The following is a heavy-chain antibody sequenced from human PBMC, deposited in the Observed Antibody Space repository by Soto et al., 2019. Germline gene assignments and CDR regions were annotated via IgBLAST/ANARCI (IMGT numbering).Heavy chain of an antibody. D-gene: IGHD6-13*01. CDR2: IYYTGST. Sequence: QLQLQESGPGLVKPSETLSLTCTVSGGSMSSRSCYWGWILQPPGKGLEWIGTIYYTGSTYYNPSLKSRVTISVDTSRNQFSLELNSVTAADTADYYCARLAAADGILYFDYWGLGTLVTVSS. CDR3: ARLAAADGILYFDY. CDR1: GGSMSSRSCY. V-gene: IGHV4-39*01. J-gene: IGHJ4*02.